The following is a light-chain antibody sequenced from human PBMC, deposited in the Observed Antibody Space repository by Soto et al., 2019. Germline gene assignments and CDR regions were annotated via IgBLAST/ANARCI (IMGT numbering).Light chain of an antibody. CDR2: DAS. Sequence: DIQMTQSPSTLSASVGDRVTITCRASQSISSWLAWYQQKPGKAPKLLIYDASSLESGVPSRFSGSGSGTEFTLTISSLQPDDFATYYCQQYNSYSGFGPGTKVDIK. J-gene: IGKJ3*01. CDR1: QSISSW. V-gene: IGKV1-5*01. CDR3: QQYNSYSG.